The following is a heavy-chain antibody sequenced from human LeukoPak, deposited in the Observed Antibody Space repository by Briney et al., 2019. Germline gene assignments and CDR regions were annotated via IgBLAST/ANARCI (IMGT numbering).Heavy chain of an antibody. Sequence: SETLSLTCTVSGGSISSSSYYWGWIRQPPGKGLEWIGYIYYSGSTNYNPSLKSRVTISVDTSKNQFSLKLSSVTAADTAVYYCARAVGYCTNGVCYRYYYYYMDVWGKGTTVTVSS. D-gene: IGHD2-8*01. J-gene: IGHJ6*03. CDR2: IYYSGST. V-gene: IGHV4-61*05. CDR3: ARAVGYCTNGVCYRYYYYYMDV. CDR1: GGSISSSSYY.